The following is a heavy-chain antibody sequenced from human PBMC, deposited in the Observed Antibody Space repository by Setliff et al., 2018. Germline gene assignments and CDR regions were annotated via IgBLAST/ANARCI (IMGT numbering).Heavy chain of an antibody. V-gene: IGHV3-64*02. CDR1: GFSFSNYG. J-gene: IGHJ2*01. CDR3: ARDRYDSRSWYFDL. Sequence: PGGSLRFSCAASGFSFSNYGMHWVRQAPGKGLEYVSAINNNGGSTYYADSVKGRFTISRYNSKNTLYIQMGSLRAEDMAVYYCARDRYDSRSWYFDLWGRGTLVTVSS. CDR2: INNNGGST. D-gene: IGHD3-22*01.